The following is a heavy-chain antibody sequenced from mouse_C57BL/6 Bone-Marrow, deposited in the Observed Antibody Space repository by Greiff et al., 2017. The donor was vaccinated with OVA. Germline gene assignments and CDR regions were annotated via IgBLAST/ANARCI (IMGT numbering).Heavy chain of an antibody. J-gene: IGHJ2*01. CDR3: ARRAQATLPDY. Sequence: VQLQQSGPELVKPGASVKIPCMASGYTFTDYNMDWVKQSHGKSLEWIGDINPNNGGTIYNQKFKGKATLTVDKSSSTAYMELRSLTSEDTAVYYCARRAQATLPDYWGQGTTLTVSS. CDR1: GYTFTDYN. CDR2: INPNNGGT. D-gene: IGHD3-2*02. V-gene: IGHV1-18*01.